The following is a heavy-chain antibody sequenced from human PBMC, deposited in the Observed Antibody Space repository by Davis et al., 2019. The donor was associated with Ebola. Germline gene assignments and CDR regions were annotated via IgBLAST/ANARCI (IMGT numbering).Heavy chain of an antibody. Sequence: GESLKISCAASGFTVSSNYMNWVRQAPGKGLEWVSSIGGSGGTTYYADSVKGRFTISRDNSKNTLYLQMNSLRAEDTAIYYCAKDYRPLYDYFGIDVWGQGTTVTVSS. V-gene: IGHV3-23*01. CDR2: IGGSGGTT. CDR1: GFTVSSNY. J-gene: IGHJ6*02. CDR3: AKDYRPLYDYFGIDV. D-gene: IGHD2/OR15-2a*01.